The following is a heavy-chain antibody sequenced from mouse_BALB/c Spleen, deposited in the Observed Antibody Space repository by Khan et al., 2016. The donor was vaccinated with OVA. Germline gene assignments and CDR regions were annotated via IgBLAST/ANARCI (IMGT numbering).Heavy chain of an antibody. Sequence: QIQLVQSGPELKKPGETVRISCKASGYTFTTAGIQWVQKMPGKGLKWIGWINTHSGVPKYAEDFKGRFAFSVEISVNTAYLQLTTFTNEDTATYFDARGGDAYYRNDGGAMEYWGQGTTVTVSS. V-gene: IGHV9-4*02. D-gene: IGHD2-14*01. CDR2: INTHSGVP. J-gene: IGHJ4*01. CDR3: ARGGDAYYRNDGGAMEY. CDR1: GYTFTTAG.